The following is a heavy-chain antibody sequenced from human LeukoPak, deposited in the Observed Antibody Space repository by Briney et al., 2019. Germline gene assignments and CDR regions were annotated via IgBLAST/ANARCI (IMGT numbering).Heavy chain of an antibody. J-gene: IGHJ4*02. V-gene: IGHV3-9*01. Sequence: PGRSLRLSCAASGFTFDDYAMHWVRQAPGKGLEWVSGISWNSGSIGYADSVKGRFTISRDNAKNSLYLQMNSLRAEGTALYYCARDFYYYDSSGYFDYWGQGTLVTVSS. CDR1: GFTFDDYA. CDR3: ARDFYYYDSSGYFDY. D-gene: IGHD3-22*01. CDR2: ISWNSGSI.